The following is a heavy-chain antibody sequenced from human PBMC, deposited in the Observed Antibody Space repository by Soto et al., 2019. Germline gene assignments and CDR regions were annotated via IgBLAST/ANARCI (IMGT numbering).Heavy chain of an antibody. J-gene: IGHJ4*02. CDR2: IYYSGST. Sequence: SETLSLTCTVSGGSISSYYWSWIRQPPGKGLEWIGYIYYSGSTNYNPSLKSRVTISVDTSKNQFSLKLSSVTAADTAVYYCARMQQLVLSFFDYWGQGTLVTVSS. D-gene: IGHD6-13*01. V-gene: IGHV4-59*12. CDR1: GGSISSYY. CDR3: ARMQQLVLSFFDY.